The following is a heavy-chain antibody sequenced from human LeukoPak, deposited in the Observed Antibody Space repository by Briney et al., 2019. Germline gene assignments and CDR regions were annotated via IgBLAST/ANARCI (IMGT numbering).Heavy chain of an antibody. CDR1: GFTSSNYA. CDR2: ISGSGDTT. D-gene: IGHD6-19*01. Sequence: GGSLRLSCAASGFTSSNYAMSWVRQAPGKGPEWVSDISGSGDTTYYADSVKGRFTISRDNSKNTLYLQMNSLGAEDTAVYYCAKDRSDNSSWYCMDVWGQGTTVTVSS. CDR3: AKDRSDNSSWYCMDV. V-gene: IGHV3-23*01. J-gene: IGHJ6*02.